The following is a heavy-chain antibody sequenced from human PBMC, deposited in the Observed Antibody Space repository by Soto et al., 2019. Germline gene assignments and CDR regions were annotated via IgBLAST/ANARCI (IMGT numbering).Heavy chain of an antibody. V-gene: IGHV1-3*01. CDR2: INAGNGNT. CDR3: AIFSHPYSSSWYSGGFDY. Sequence: GASVKVSCKASGYTFTSYAMHWVRQAPGQRLEWMGWINAGNGNTKYSQKFQGRVTITRDTSASTAYMELSSLRSEDTAVYYCAIFSHPYSSSWYSGGFDYWGQGTLVTVSS. J-gene: IGHJ4*02. D-gene: IGHD6-13*01. CDR1: GYTFTSYA.